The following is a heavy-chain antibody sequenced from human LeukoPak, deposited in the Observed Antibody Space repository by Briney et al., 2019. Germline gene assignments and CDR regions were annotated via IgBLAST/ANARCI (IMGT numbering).Heavy chain of an antibody. V-gene: IGHV3-20*04. D-gene: IGHD6-19*01. Sequence: TGGYLRLSCAASGFTFDDYGMSWVRQAPGKGLEWVSGINWNGGSTGYADSVKGRFTISRDNAKNSLYLQMHSLRAEDTALYYCARVFSSGWYGGFDYWGQGTLVTVSS. CDR2: INWNGGST. J-gene: IGHJ4*02. CDR3: ARVFSSGWYGGFDY. CDR1: GFTFDDYG.